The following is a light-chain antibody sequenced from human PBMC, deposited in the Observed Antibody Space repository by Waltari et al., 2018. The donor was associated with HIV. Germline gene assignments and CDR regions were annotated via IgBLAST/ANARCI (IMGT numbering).Light chain of an antibody. J-gene: IGLJ2*01. Sequence: QPVLTQPSPSSGTPGLRVIISYSGSSSNLGRNLVNWSQLSPGTAPKHLPARNNEQPAEVPDRFSDSKSGTSASLAISGLRSDDEAEYYCAAWDDSLGGSVVFGGGTKLTVL. CDR3: AAWDDSLGGSVV. CDR1: SSNLGRNL. V-gene: IGLV1-47*01. CDR2: RNN.